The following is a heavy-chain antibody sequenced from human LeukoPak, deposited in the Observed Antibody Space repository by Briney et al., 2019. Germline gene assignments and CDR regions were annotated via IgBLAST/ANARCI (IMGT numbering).Heavy chain of an antibody. J-gene: IGHJ4*02. Sequence: SETLSLTCTVSGGSISRYYWSWIRQPPGKGLEWIGYIYYSGTTDYNPSLKSRLTMSVDTSKKQISLKLSSVTAADTAVYYCASLYSYGYNYYDYWGQGTLVSVSS. CDR3: ASLYSYGYNYYDY. CDR2: IYYSGTT. V-gene: IGHV4-59*01. CDR1: GGSISRYY. D-gene: IGHD5-18*01.